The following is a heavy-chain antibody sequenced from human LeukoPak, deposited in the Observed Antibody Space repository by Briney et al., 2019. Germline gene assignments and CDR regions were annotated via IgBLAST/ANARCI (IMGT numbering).Heavy chain of an antibody. CDR1: GFTFSGYI. J-gene: IGHJ4*02. CDR2: ITGSGGGT. D-gene: IGHD3-22*01. Sequence: GGSLRLSCSASGFTFSGYIMSWVRQAPGKGLEWVSAITGSGGGTYYADAVKGRFTISRDNSKNTLYLQMNSLRAEDTALYYCVRGSRYYYDSSDYFGYWGQGTLVTVSS. V-gene: IGHV3-23*01. CDR3: VRGSRYYYDSSDYFGY.